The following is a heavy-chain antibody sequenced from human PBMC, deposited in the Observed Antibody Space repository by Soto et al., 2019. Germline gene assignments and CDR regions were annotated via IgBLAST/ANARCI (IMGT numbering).Heavy chain of an antibody. Sequence: QVQLVQSGAEVKKPGASVKVSCKASGYTFTSYDINWVRQATGQGLEWMGWMNPNSGNTGYAQKFQGRVTMTRNTSISTAYMELSSLRSEDTAVYYCARGFGRKWLFQGNHNWFDPWGQGTLVTVSS. CDR2: MNPNSGNT. CDR3: ARGFGRKWLFQGNHNWFDP. CDR1: GYTFTSYD. V-gene: IGHV1-8*01. D-gene: IGHD3-22*01. J-gene: IGHJ5*02.